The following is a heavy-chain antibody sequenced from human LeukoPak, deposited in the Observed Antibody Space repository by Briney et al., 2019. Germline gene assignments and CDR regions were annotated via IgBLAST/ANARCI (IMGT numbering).Heavy chain of an antibody. CDR2: IYYSGST. J-gene: IGHJ4*02. D-gene: IGHD4-11*01. CDR3: ATPTGY. V-gene: IGHV4-59*01. Sequence: PSETLSLTCTVSGVSISSYYWSWIRQPPGKGLEWIGYIYYSGSTNYNPSLKSRVTISVDTSKNQFSLKLSSVTAADTAVYYCATPTGYWGQGTLVTVSS. CDR1: GVSISSYY.